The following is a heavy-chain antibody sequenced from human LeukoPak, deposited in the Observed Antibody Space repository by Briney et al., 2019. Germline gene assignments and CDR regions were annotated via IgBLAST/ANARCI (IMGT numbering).Heavy chain of an antibody. Sequence: ASVKVSCKASGYTFTSYYMHWVRQAPGQGLGWMGIINPSGGSTSYAQKFQGRVTMTRDTSTSTVYMELSSLRSEDTAVYYCARDSRAARPLGYFDYWGQGTLVTVSS. D-gene: IGHD6-6*01. J-gene: IGHJ4*02. V-gene: IGHV1-46*01. CDR2: INPSGGST. CDR1: GYTFTSYY. CDR3: ARDSRAARPLGYFDY.